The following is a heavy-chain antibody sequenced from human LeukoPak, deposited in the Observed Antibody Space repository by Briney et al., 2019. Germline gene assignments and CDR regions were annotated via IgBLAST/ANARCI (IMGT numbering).Heavy chain of an antibody. J-gene: IGHJ6*03. Sequence: PGGSLRLSCAASGFTFSSYSMNWVRQAPGKGLEWVSSISSSSSYIYYADSVKGRFTISRDNAKNSLYLQMNSLRAEDTAAYYCARDPGYCSGGSCQYYYYYYMDVWGKGTTVTVSS. CDR1: GFTFSSYS. D-gene: IGHD2-15*01. V-gene: IGHV3-21*01. CDR2: ISSSSSYI. CDR3: ARDPGYCSGGSCQYYYYYYMDV.